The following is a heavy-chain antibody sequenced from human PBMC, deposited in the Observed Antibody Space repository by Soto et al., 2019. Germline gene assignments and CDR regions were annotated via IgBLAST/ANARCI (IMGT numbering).Heavy chain of an antibody. Sequence: QVQLVESGGGVVQPGRSLTIFCTASGFTFKHNAMHWIRQAPAKGLEWVADISFDGSTKNYADSVKGRFTISRDNSKNTHSLQMRALKGEDTATYYCAREGIAESGPNFYDFWGQGTLVAVSS. CDR3: AREGIAESGPNFYDF. CDR1: GFTFKHNA. D-gene: IGHD6-13*01. CDR2: ISFDGSTK. J-gene: IGHJ4*02. V-gene: IGHV3-30-3*01.